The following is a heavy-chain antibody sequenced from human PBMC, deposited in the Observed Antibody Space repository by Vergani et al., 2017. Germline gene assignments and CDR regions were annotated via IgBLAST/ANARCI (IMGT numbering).Heavy chain of an antibody. CDR2: INHSGST. J-gene: IGHJ2*01. D-gene: IGHD3-10*01. V-gene: IGHV4-34*01. Sequence: QVQLPQWGAGLLKPSETLSLTCAVYGGSFSGYYWSWIRQPPGKGLEWIGEINHSGSTNYNPSLKSRVTISVDTSKNQFSLKLSSVTAADTAVYYCARGRVGTMVRGRYFDLWGRGTLVTVSS. CDR3: ARGRVGTMVRGRYFDL. CDR1: GGSFSGYY.